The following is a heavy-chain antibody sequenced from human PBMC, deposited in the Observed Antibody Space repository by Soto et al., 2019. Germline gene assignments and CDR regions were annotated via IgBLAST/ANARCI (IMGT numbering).Heavy chain of an antibody. CDR3: AISSYKLHNTYYYGMDV. V-gene: IGHV4-39*07. CDR1: YGNIISLGYY. D-gene: IGHD1-26*01. J-gene: IGHJ6*02. CDR2: VYYSGST. Sequence: VSYGNIISLGYYRISNSQPPGKGLEWIGSVYYSGSTYSNPSLKNRVTMSVDTSKNQFSLNLSSVTAADTAVYYCAISSYKLHNTYYYGMDVWGQGISVTVSS.